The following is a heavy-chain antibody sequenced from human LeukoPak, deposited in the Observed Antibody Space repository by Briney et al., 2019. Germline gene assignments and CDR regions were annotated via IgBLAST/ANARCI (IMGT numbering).Heavy chain of an antibody. CDR3: ARGVSSSSGFFGY. Sequence: ASVKVSCKASGYTFSGFYMHWVRQAPGQGLEWMGWINPTTGGTNYAQKFQGRVTMTRDTSISTAYMEMSSLISDDTAVYYCARGVSSSSGFFGYWGQGTLVTVSS. D-gene: IGHD6-6*01. J-gene: IGHJ4*02. V-gene: IGHV1-2*02. CDR1: GYTFSGFY. CDR2: INPTTGGT.